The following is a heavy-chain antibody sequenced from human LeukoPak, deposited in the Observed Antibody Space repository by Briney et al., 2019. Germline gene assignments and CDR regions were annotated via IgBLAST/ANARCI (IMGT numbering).Heavy chain of an antibody. CDR1: GFTFSSYA. CDR3: VRAQGDLDY. D-gene: IGHD3-16*01. Sequence: PGGSLRLSCAASGFTFSSYAMSWVRQAPRKGREWVSGISGNSGSTYYADSVKGRFTISRDTSKNTLYMQMNSLRAEDTAVYYCVRAQGDLDYWGQGTLVTVSS. CDR2: ISGNSGST. J-gene: IGHJ4*02. V-gene: IGHV3-23*01.